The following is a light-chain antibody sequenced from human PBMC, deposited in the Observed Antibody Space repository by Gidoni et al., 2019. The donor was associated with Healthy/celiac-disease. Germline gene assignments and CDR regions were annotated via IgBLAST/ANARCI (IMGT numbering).Light chain of an antibody. CDR3: SSYTSSRV. Sequence: QSALTQPASVSRSPGQSITISCTGTSSDVCCYNYVSWYQQHPGKAPKLMIYDVSNRPSGVSNRFSGSKSGNTASLTISGLQAEDEADYYCSSYTSSRVFGGGTKLTVL. J-gene: IGLJ3*02. V-gene: IGLV2-14*03. CDR1: SSDVCCYNY. CDR2: DVS.